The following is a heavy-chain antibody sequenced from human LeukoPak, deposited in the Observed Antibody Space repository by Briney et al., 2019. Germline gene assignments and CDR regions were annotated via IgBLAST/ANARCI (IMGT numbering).Heavy chain of an antibody. J-gene: IGHJ4*02. Sequence: GGSLRLSCAASGFTFDDYGMSWLRQAPGKGLEWVAGINWNGGSTGYADSVRGRFTISRDNAKNSLYLQMNSPRAEDTALYYCARVIDIVVVVAATPIDYWGQGTLVTVSS. CDR3: ARVIDIVVVVAATPIDY. V-gene: IGHV3-20*04. CDR1: GFTFDDYG. CDR2: INWNGGST. D-gene: IGHD2-15*01.